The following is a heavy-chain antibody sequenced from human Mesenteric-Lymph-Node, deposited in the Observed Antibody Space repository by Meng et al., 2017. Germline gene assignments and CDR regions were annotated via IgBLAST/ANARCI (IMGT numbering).Heavy chain of an antibody. J-gene: IGHJ3*02. CDR2: IYTSGST. Sequence: SETLSLTCTVSGGSISSYYWSWIRQPAGKGLEWIGRIYTSGSTNYNPSLKSRVTISVDTSKNQFSLKLSSVTAADTAVYYCAISMVRGVITSAFDIWGQGTMVTVSS. CDR1: GGSISSYY. V-gene: IGHV4-4*07. D-gene: IGHD3-10*01. CDR3: AISMVRGVITSAFDI.